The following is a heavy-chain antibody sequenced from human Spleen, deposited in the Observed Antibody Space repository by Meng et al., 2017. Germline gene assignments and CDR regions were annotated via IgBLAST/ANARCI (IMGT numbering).Heavy chain of an antibody. V-gene: IGHV1-69*01. Sequence: QVQLVQSWSELKKPGSSVKVSCKASGGTFSTYGFNWVRQAPGQGLQWMGGIIPVFGTAFYARNFQGRVTITADESTSTTYMELTSLRSEDTALYYCSRALEEYYYDSSGYYSGFWGQGTLVTVSS. CDR2: IIPVFGTA. CDR3: SRALEEYYYDSSGYYSGF. CDR1: GGTFSTYG. J-gene: IGHJ4*02. D-gene: IGHD3-22*01.